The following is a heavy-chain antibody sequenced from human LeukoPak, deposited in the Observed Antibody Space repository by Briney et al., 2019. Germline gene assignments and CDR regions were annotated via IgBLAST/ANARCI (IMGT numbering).Heavy chain of an antibody. CDR3: ASGSSGYDP. D-gene: IGHD5-12*01. V-gene: IGHV4-4*07. J-gene: IGHJ5*02. Sequence: SETLSLTCTVSGGSISNYYWSWIRQPAGKGLECVGRIYSSGTTIYNTSLKNRVTMSVDTSKTQLPLKLSPVAAGDTAVYFCASGSSGYDPWGQGNLVTVSS. CDR2: IYSSGTT. CDR1: GGSISNYY.